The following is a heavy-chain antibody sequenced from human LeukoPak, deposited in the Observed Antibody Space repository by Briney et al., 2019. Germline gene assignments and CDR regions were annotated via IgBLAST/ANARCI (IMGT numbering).Heavy chain of an antibody. CDR1: GFTFSSYA. D-gene: IGHD1-26*01. CDR2: ISASGHAT. CDR3: AKWTEGATPKIPH. V-gene: IGHV3-23*01. Sequence: GGSLRLSCAASGFTFSSYAMSWVRQAPGKGLEAPGKGLEWVSTISASGHATYYPDSVRGRFTISRDNSKSTLHLQMDSLRAEDSALYYCAKWTEGATPKIPHWGQGTLVTV. J-gene: IGHJ4*02.